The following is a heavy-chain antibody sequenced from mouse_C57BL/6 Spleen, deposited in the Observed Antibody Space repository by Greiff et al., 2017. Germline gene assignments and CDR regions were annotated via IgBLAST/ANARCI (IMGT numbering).Heavy chain of an antibody. V-gene: IGHV1-7*01. CDR1: GYTFTSYW. Sequence: QVQLKQSGAELAKPGASVTLSCKASGYTFTSYWMHWVKQRPGQGLEWIGYINPSSGYTKYKQKFKDKATFTADKTSSTAYMQLSSLTYEDSAVYYCARRIYYDYDEGAMDYWGQGTSVTVSS. CDR3: ARRIYYDYDEGAMDY. D-gene: IGHD2-4*01. CDR2: INPSSGYT. J-gene: IGHJ4*01.